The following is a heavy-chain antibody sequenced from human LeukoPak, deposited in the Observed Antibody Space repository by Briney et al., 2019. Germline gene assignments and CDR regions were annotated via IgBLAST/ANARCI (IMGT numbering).Heavy chain of an antibody. CDR2: ISGSGGST. J-gene: IGHJ3*02. V-gene: IGHV3-23*01. D-gene: IGHD3-9*01. CDR3: AKDILEGDLFDWSPRSAFDI. CDR1: GFTFSDYY. Sequence: PGGSLRLSCAASGFTFSDYYMSWIRQAPGKGLEWVSAISGSGGSTYYADSVKGRFTISRDNAKNSLYLQMNSLRAEDTALYYCAKDILEGDLFDWSPRSAFDIWGQGTMVTVSS.